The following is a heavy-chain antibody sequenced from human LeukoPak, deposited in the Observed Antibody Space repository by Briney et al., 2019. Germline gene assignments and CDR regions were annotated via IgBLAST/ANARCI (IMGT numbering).Heavy chain of an antibody. CDR2: IIGGAGST. D-gene: IGHD2-2*01. CDR3: THGSMYQLDY. Sequence: GGSLRLSCAASGFTFSNYSMSWVRQAPGKGLEWVSGIIGGAGSTYYADSVKGRFTISRDNSKNTLYLQMNSLRAEDTAVYYCTHGSMYQLDYWGQGTLVTVSS. J-gene: IGHJ4*02. CDR1: GFTFSNYS. V-gene: IGHV3-23*01.